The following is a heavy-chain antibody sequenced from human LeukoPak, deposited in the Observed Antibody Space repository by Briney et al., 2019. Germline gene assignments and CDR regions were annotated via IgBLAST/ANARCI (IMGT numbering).Heavy chain of an antibody. CDR1: GYPSTNFY. V-gene: IGHV1-46*04. CDR3: ARGGMAAAAN. J-gene: IGHJ4*02. Sequence: ASVKVSCKASGYPSTNFYLHWVRQAPGQGLEWMGVIKSSGDTTYYAQKLQGRVTMTRDTSTTTVYMELSSLTSEDTAVYFCARGGMAAAANWGQGTLVTVSS. CDR2: IKSSGDTT. D-gene: IGHD6-13*01.